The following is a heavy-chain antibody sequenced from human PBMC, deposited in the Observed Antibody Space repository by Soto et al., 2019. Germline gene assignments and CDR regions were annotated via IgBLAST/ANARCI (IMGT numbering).Heavy chain of an antibody. J-gene: IGHJ4*02. CDR1: GGTFSSYA. Sequence: QVQLVQSGAEVKKPGSSVKVSCKASGGTFSSYAISWVRQAPGQGLEWMGGIIPIFGTANYAEKFQGRVTITADESTSKAYRGLRSLRSDDTAVYYCAARGGEFATITYFDDLGQGTLVTVSS. D-gene: IGHD5-12*01. CDR2: IIPIFGTA. V-gene: IGHV1-69*01. CDR3: AARGGEFATITYFDD.